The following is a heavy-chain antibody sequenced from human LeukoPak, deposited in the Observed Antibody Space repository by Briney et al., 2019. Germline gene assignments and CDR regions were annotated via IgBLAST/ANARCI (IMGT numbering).Heavy chain of an antibody. D-gene: IGHD2-2*01. CDR3: AKGISSTSCFDY. CDR1: GFTFSSYA. Sequence: GGSLRLSCAASGFTFSSYAMSWVRQAPGKGLEWVSAISGSGGSTYYADSVKGRFTISRDNSRNTLYLQMNSLRAEDTAVYYCAKGISSTSCFDYWGQGTLVTVSS. CDR2: ISGSGGST. V-gene: IGHV3-23*01. J-gene: IGHJ4*02.